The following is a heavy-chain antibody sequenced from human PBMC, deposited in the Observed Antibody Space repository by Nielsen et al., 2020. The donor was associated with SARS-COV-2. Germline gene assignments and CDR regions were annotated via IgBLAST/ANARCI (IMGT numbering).Heavy chain of an antibody. Sequence: QAPGKGLEWVSYISSSSSTIYYADSVKGRFTISRDNAKNSLYLQMNSLRAEDTAVYYCARDLQVVVAATYSYYYYGMDVWGQGTTVTVSS. CDR3: ARDLQVVVAATYSYYYYGMDV. CDR2: ISSSSSTI. D-gene: IGHD2-15*01. J-gene: IGHJ6*02. V-gene: IGHV3-11*01.